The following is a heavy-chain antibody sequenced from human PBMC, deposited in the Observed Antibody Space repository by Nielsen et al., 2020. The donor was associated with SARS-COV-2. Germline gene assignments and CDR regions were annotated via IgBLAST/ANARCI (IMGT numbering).Heavy chain of an antibody. CDR3: ARDRGDYGGHIDY. V-gene: IGHV3-53*01. J-gene: IGHJ4*02. Sequence: GGSLRLSCAASGFTVSSNYMSWVRQAPGKGLEWVSVIYSGGSTYYADSVKGRFTISRDNSKNTLYLQMNSLRAEDTAVYYCARDRGDYGGHIDYWGQGTLVTVSS. CDR1: GFTVSSNY. D-gene: IGHD4-23*01. CDR2: IYSGGST.